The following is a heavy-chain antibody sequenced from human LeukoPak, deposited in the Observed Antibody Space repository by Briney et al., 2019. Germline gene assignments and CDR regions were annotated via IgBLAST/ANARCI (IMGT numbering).Heavy chain of an antibody. CDR1: GYTFTSYG. V-gene: IGHV1-18*01. CDR2: ISAYNGNT. Sequence: ASVKVSCKASGYTFTSYGISWVRQAPGQGLEWMGWISAYNGNTNYAQKLRGRVTMTTDTSTSTAYMELSRLRSDDTAVYYCARGARRRDWLPNDYWGQGTLVTVSS. J-gene: IGHJ4*02. D-gene: IGHD3-9*01. CDR3: ARGARRRDWLPNDY.